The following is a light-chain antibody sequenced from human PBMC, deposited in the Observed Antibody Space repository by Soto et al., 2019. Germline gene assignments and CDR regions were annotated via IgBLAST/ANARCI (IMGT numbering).Light chain of an antibody. V-gene: IGKV3-15*01. CDR1: QSVGSN. CDR2: GAS. CDR3: QQYHNWPPT. Sequence: EIVMTQSPATLSVSPGERATLSCRASQSVGSNLAWYQQKPGQAPRLLISGASTRATGIPARFSGSGSGTEFALTITSLQSEDFAVYSCQQYHNWPPTFVPGTKVDIK. J-gene: IGKJ3*01.